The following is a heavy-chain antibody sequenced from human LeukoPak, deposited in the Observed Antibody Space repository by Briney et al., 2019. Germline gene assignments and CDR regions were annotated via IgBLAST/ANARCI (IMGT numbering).Heavy chain of an antibody. D-gene: IGHD1-20*01. J-gene: IGHJ4*02. CDR2: IYYSGST. CDR1: GGSISSSSYY. Sequence: PSETLSLTCTVSGGSISSSSYYWGWIRQPPGKGLEWIGSIYYSGSTYYNPSLKSRVTISVDTSKNQFSLKLSSVTAADTAVYYCARDNWKHLDYWGQGTLVTVSS. V-gene: IGHV4-39*02. CDR3: ARDNWKHLDY.